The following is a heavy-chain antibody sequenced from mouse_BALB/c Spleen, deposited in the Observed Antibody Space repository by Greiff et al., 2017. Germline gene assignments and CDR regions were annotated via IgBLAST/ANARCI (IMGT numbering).Heavy chain of an antibody. V-gene: IGHV5-9-4*01. D-gene: IGHD1-1*01. CDR1: GFTFSSYA. CDR3: ARVTTVVPYYFDY. CDR2: ISSGGSYT. Sequence: EVMLVESGGGLVKPGGSLKLSCAASGFTFSSYAMSWVRQSPEKRLEWVAEISSGGSYTYYPDTVTGRFTISRDNAKNTLYLEMSSLRSEDTAMYYCARVTTVVPYYFDYWGQGTTLTVSS. J-gene: IGHJ2*01.